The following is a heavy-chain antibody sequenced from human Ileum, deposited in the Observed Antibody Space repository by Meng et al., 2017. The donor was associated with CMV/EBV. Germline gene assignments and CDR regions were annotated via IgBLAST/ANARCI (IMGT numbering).Heavy chain of an antibody. CDR1: GYRFNGYG. J-gene: IGHJ3*02. D-gene: IGHD3-16*01. CDR2: VTAYNGDS. V-gene: IGHV1-18*01. CDR3: ARERTAAYTYGLDAFDI. Sequence: QAQVVESGAEVKKPGASVKVSCRASGYRFNGYGISWVRQAPGQGLEWMGWVTAYNGDSIYAQKFQGRVTMTTDTSTDTAYMELRSLRSDDTAVYYCARERTAAYTYGLDAFDIWGQGTMVTVSS.